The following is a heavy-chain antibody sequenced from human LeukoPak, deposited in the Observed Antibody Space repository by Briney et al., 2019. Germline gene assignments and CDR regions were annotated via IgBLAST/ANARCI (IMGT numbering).Heavy chain of an antibody. Sequence: SQTLSLTCGISGDSVSSNSAAWNWIRQSPSRGLEWLGRTYYRSEWRNDYAVSVKSRITIKADTSKNEFSLQLNSVTPEDTAVYYCVSGYSYGFVAFDIWGQGTMVTVSS. CDR1: GDSVSSNSAA. D-gene: IGHD5-18*01. CDR3: VSGYSYGFVAFDI. V-gene: IGHV6-1*01. J-gene: IGHJ3*02. CDR2: TYYRSEWRN.